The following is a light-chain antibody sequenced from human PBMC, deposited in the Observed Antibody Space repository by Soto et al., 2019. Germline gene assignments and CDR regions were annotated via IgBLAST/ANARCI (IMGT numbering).Light chain of an antibody. CDR3: QSYNTWPPVIP. CDR2: GAS. CDR1: QSVSSY. J-gene: IGKJ4*01. Sequence: ATLSLSPDEKVNLPRMTLQSVSSYLAWYQQKPGQAPRLLIYGASTRATGIPARFSGSGSGTEFTLTISSLQSEDFAVYYCQSYNTWPPVIPFGGGTK. V-gene: IGKV3-15*01.